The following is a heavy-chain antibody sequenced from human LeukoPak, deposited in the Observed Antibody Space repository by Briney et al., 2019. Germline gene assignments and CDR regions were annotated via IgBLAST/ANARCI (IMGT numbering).Heavy chain of an antibody. CDR2: ISSSSSYM. V-gene: IGHV3-21*04. CDR1: RFTFSSYS. D-gene: IGHD4-23*01. J-gene: IGHJ4*02. CDR3: ARDLSGGNSVN. Sequence: GGSLRLSCASTRFTFSSYSMNWVRQAPGKGLEWVSSISSSSSYMYYADSVKRRFTISRDNAKNSLYLQMNSLRAEDTALYYCARDLSGGNSVNWGQGTLVTVSS.